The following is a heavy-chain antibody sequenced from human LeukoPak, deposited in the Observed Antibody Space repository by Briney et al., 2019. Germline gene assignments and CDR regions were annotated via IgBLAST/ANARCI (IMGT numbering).Heavy chain of an antibody. CDR2: IYYSGST. J-gene: IGHJ5*02. V-gene: IGHV4-59*01. Sequence: SETLSLTCTVSGGSISSYYWSWIRQPPGKGLEWIGYIYYSGSTNYNPSLKSRVTISVDTSKNQFSLKLSSVTAADTAVYYCARDAAAGTGWFDPWGQGTLVTVSS. CDR3: ARDAAAGTGWFDP. CDR1: GGSISSYY. D-gene: IGHD6-13*01.